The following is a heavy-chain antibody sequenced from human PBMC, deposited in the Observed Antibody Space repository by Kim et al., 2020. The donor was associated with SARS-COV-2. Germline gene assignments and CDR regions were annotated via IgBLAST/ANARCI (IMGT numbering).Heavy chain of an antibody. CDR2: ISYDGSNK. D-gene: IGHD3-22*01. CDR3: AKRGYYDSSGSVGAFDI. Sequence: GGSLRLSCAASGFTFSSYGMHWVRQAPGKGLEWVAVISYDGSNKYYADSVKGRFTISRDNSKNTLYLQMNSLRAEDTAVYYCAKRGYYDSSGSVGAFDIWGQGTMVTVSS. J-gene: IGHJ3*02. CDR1: GFTFSSYG. V-gene: IGHV3-30*18.